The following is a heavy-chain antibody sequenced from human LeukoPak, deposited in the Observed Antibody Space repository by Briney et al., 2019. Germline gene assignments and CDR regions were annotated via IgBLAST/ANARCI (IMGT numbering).Heavy chain of an antibody. V-gene: IGHV3-30*02. CDR3: AKLTSYYDSSGYHLEH. Sequence: GGSLRLSCAASGFTSSSYGMHWVRQAPGKGLEWVAFIRYDGSNKYYADSVKGRFTISRDNSKNTLYLQMNSLRAEDTAVYYCAKLTSYYDSSGYHLEHWGQGTLVTVSS. D-gene: IGHD3-22*01. CDR1: GFTSSSYG. CDR2: IRYDGSNK. J-gene: IGHJ1*01.